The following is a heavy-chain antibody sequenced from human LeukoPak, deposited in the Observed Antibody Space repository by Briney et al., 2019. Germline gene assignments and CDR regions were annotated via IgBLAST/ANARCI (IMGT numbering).Heavy chain of an antibody. D-gene: IGHD1-26*01. CDR3: TRDSGTYNWFYP. Sequence: PGGSLRLSCAPSRFTFSRYSMSWVRQAPGKGLEWVGQIDKKDKGYATATAYAASVKGRFTISRDDSINTAYLQMKSLKTEDTALYYCTRDSGTYNWFYPWGQGTLVTVSS. CDR2: IDKKDKGYATAT. J-gene: IGHJ5*02. CDR1: RFTFSRYS. V-gene: IGHV3-73*01.